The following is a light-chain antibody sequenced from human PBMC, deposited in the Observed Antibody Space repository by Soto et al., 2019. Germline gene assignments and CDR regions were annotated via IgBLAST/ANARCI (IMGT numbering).Light chain of an antibody. Sequence: QSVRTQPASVSGSPGQPITISRTGTSSDIGGYNYVSWYQQQPGKAPKLLIYDVTYRPSWVSNRFSGSKSGNTASLTISGLQAEDEADYYCSSYTGSITIVFGTGTKVTVL. CDR2: DVT. J-gene: IGLJ1*01. CDR1: SSDIGGYNY. V-gene: IGLV2-14*01. CDR3: SSYTGSITIV.